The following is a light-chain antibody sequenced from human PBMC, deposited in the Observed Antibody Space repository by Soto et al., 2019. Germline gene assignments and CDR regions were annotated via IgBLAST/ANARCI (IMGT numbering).Light chain of an antibody. V-gene: IGLV2-11*01. CDR1: SSDVGGYNY. J-gene: IGLJ1*01. CDR2: DVS. CDR3: CSYAGTYSSFV. Sequence: QSALTQPASVSGSPGQSITISCTGTSSDVGGYNYVSWYQEHPGRAPKLMIYDVSIRPSGVPDRFSGSKSGNTASLTISGLLAEDEADYYCCSYAGTYSSFVFGSGTKVPVL.